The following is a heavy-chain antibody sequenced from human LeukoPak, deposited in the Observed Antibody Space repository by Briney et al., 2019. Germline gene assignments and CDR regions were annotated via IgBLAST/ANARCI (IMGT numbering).Heavy chain of an antibody. V-gene: IGHV4-34*01. CDR3: ARETRGLIVVVSRGAFDI. Sequence: SETLSLTCAVYGGSFSGYYWGWIRQPPGKGLEWIGEINHSGSTNYNPSLKSRVTISVDTSKNQFSLKLSSVTAADTAVYSCARETRGLIVVVSRGAFDIWGQGTMVTVSS. CDR2: INHSGST. D-gene: IGHD2-15*01. CDR1: GGSFSGYY. J-gene: IGHJ3*02.